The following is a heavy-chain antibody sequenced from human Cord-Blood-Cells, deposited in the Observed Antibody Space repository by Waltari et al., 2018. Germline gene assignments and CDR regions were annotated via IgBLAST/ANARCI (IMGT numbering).Heavy chain of an antibody. CDR3: ARKTGVNAFDI. D-gene: IGHD7-27*01. Sequence: QVQLQQWGAGLLKPSETLSLTCAVYGGSFSGYYWSWIRQPPGKGLEWIGEINHSGSTNYNPSLKSRVTISVDTSKNQFSLKLSSVTAADTAVYYCARKTGVNAFDIWGQGTMVTVSS. V-gene: IGHV4-34*01. CDR1: GGSFSGYY. J-gene: IGHJ3*02. CDR2: INHSGST.